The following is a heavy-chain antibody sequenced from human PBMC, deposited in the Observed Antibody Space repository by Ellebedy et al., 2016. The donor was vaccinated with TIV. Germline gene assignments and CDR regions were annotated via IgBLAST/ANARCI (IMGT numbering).Heavy chain of an antibody. J-gene: IGHJ4*02. D-gene: IGHD3-10*01. CDR1: GNTFSMYF. CDR2: VNPLEGAP. Sequence: AASVKVSCKLSGNTFSMYFMHWVRQAPGQGPEWMGIVNPLEGAPHYAQKFQGRLSMTRDTATATIYMELSGLTSDDTAVYYCVGAGVELQFFDFWGLGTVVTVSS. CDR3: VGAGVELQFFDF. V-gene: IGHV1-46*01.